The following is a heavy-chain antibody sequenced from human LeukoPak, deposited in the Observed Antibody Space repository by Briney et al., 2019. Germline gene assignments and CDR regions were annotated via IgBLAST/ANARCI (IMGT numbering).Heavy chain of an antibody. V-gene: IGHV3-7*03. J-gene: IGHJ4*02. CDR3: ARVGGWLQVYFDY. D-gene: IGHD6-19*01. CDR1: GFTFSSYW. Sequence: GGSLRLSCAASGFTFSSYWMSWVRQAPGKGLEWEANIKEDGSEKYYVDSVKGRFTISRDNAKSLLYLQVNSLRAEDTAVYYCARVGGWLQVYFDYWGQGTLVTVSS. CDR2: IKEDGSEK.